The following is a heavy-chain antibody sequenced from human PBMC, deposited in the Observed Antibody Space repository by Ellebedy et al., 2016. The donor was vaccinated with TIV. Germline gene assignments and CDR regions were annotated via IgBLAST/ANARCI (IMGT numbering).Heavy chain of an antibody. CDR3: ARVLRATSGMDV. CDR1: GYIFTAYY. CDR2: INPYSGGT. J-gene: IGHJ6*02. D-gene: IGHD4/OR15-4a*01. V-gene: IGHV1-2*02. Sequence: ASVKVSCKTSGYIFTAYYIHWVRQAPGQGLEWMGWINPYSGGTNFPQKFQGRVTMTRDTSVNTAYMELSRLQSDDTAVYYCARVLRATSGMDVWGQGTTVTVSS.